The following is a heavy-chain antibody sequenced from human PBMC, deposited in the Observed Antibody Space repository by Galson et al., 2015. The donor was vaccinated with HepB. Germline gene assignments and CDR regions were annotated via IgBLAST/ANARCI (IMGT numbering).Heavy chain of an antibody. CDR2: ISSSSSYI. Sequence: SLRLSCAASGFTFSSYSMNWVRQAPGKGLEWVSSISSSSSYIYYADSVKGRFTISRDNAKNSLYLQMNSLRAEDTAVYYCARAPLLGYSDAFDIWGQGTMVTVSS. J-gene: IGHJ3*02. V-gene: IGHV3-21*01. D-gene: IGHD2-15*01. CDR1: GFTFSSYS. CDR3: ARAPLLGYSDAFDI.